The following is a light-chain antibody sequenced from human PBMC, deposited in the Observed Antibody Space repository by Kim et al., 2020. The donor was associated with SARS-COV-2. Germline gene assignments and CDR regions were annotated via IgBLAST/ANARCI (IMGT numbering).Light chain of an antibody. Sequence: ATVGDRVTITCRASQSSSRWLAWYQQKPGKAPKVLIYKASTLDDGVPSRFSGSGSGTEFTLTISSLQPDDIATYYCQQYSSFLYTFGLGTKLEI. CDR1: QSSSRW. J-gene: IGKJ2*01. V-gene: IGKV1-5*03. CDR2: KAS. CDR3: QQYSSFLYT.